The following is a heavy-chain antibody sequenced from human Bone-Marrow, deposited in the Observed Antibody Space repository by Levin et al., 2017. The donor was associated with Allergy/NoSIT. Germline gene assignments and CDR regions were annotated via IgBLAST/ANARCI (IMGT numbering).Heavy chain of an antibody. CDR2: IYSKNEGGET. D-gene: IGHD3-3*01. CDR3: TTGFLQTY. V-gene: IGHV3-15*01. CDR1: GFTFNNTW. J-gene: IGHJ1*01. Sequence: SCTASGFTFNNTWMTWARQAPGKGLEWVGRIYSKNEGGETEYAAPVEGRFTISRDDAKNTLSLQMNSLKTEDTAVYYCTTGFLQTYWGQGTLVTVSS.